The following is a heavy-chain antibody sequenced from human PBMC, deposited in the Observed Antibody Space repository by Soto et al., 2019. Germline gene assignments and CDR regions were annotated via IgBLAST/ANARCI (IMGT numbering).Heavy chain of an antibody. J-gene: IGHJ5*02. Sequence: SETLSLTCTVSGGSISSYYWSWIRQPPGKGLEWIGYIYYSGSTNYNPSLKSRVTISVDTSKNQFSLKLSSVTAADTAVYYCARDRRKESWFEPWGQGTLVTVSS. CDR1: GGSISSYY. CDR2: IYYSGST. CDR3: ARDRRKESWFEP. V-gene: IGHV4-59*01.